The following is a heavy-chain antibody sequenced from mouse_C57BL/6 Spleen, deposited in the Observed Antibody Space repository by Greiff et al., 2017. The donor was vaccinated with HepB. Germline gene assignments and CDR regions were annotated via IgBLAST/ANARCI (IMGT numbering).Heavy chain of an antibody. Sequence: EVQLQQSGPELVKPGASVKISCKASGYTFTDYYMNWVKQSHGKSLEWIGDINPNNGGTSYNQKFKGKATLTVDKSSSTAYMELRSLTSEDSAVYYCARGDYVGYFYVWGTGTTVTVSS. J-gene: IGHJ1*03. D-gene: IGHD1-1*01. V-gene: IGHV1-26*01. CDR3: ARGDYVGYFYV. CDR2: INPNNGGT. CDR1: GYTFTDYY.